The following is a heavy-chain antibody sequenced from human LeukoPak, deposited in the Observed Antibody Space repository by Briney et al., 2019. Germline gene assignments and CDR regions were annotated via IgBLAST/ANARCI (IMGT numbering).Heavy chain of an antibody. Sequence: GASVKVSCKASAYTFIDYFIYWMRQAPEQGLEWMGWINPNSGGTDYARKFQGRVTMTRDMSTSTVYMELSSLRSEDTAVYYCARGVVVIHFDYWGQGTLVTVSS. J-gene: IGHJ4*02. V-gene: IGHV1-2*02. CDR2: INPNSGGT. CDR1: AYTFIDYF. CDR3: ARGVVVIHFDY. D-gene: IGHD3-22*01.